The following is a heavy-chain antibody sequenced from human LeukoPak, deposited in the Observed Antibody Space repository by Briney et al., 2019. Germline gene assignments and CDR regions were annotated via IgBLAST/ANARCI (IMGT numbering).Heavy chain of an antibody. Sequence: ASVKVSCKASGYTFTSYGISWVRQAPGQGLEWMGWINPNSGGTNYAQKFQGRVTMTRDTSISTAYMELSRLRSDDTAVYYCARDYTIFGVVRNWFDPWGQGTLVTVSS. V-gene: IGHV1-2*02. CDR1: GYTFTSYG. CDR2: INPNSGGT. D-gene: IGHD3-3*01. CDR3: ARDYTIFGVVRNWFDP. J-gene: IGHJ5*02.